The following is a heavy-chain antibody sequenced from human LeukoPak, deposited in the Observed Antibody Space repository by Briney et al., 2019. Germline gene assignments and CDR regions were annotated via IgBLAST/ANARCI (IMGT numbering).Heavy chain of an antibody. V-gene: IGHV1-2*02. CDR3: TRDGSSRWNWFDP. J-gene: IGHJ5*02. CDR2: INPNSGGT. D-gene: IGHD6-13*01. Sequence: ASVNVSCKASGYTFTGYYMHWVRQATGQGLEWMGWINPNSGGTNYAQKLHGRVTITRDTSISTAYMALSRLGSDDTAVSYCTRDGSSRWNWFDPWGQRTLVTVSS. CDR1: GYTFTGYY.